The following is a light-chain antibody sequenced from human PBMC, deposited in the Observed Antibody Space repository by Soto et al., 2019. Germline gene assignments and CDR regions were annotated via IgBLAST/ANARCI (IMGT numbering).Light chain of an antibody. V-gene: IGKV3-20*01. Sequence: EIVLTQSPGTLSLSPGERATLACMSSQSVSTYLASYQQKPGQAPRLLIYDAFTRATGIPARFSGSGSGTDFTLTISRLEPEDSAVYYCQQYGSSPWTFGQGTKVDI. CDR2: DAF. CDR1: QSVSTY. J-gene: IGKJ1*01. CDR3: QQYGSSPWT.